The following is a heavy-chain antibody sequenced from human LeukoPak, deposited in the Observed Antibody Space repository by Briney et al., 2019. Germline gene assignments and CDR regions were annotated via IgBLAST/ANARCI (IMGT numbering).Heavy chain of an antibody. J-gene: IGHJ3*02. Sequence: GGSLRLSCAASGFTFSIYWMSWVRQAPGKGLEWVSYISSSSSTIYYADSVKGRFTISRDNAKNSLYLQMNSLRAEDTAVYYCARGRRGFGETDAFDIWGQGTMVTVSS. CDR1: GFTFSIYW. V-gene: IGHV3-48*04. CDR3: ARGRRGFGETDAFDI. D-gene: IGHD3-10*01. CDR2: ISSSSSTI.